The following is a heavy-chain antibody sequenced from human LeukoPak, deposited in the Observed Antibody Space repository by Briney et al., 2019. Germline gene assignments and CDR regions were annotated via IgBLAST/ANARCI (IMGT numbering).Heavy chain of an antibody. Sequence: SETLSLTCTVSGGSISSSSYYWGWIRQPPGKGLEWIGSIYYSGSTYYNPSLKSRVTISVDTSKNQFSLKLSSVTAADTAVYYCARHNYGSGSAFDYWGQGALVTVSS. CDR2: IYYSGST. V-gene: IGHV4-39*01. J-gene: IGHJ4*02. CDR1: GGSISSSSYY. CDR3: ARHNYGSGSAFDY. D-gene: IGHD3-10*01.